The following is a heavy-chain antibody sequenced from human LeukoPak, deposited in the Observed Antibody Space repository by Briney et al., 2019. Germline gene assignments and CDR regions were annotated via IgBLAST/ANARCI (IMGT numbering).Heavy chain of an antibody. J-gene: IGHJ4*02. V-gene: IGHV3-23*01. D-gene: IGHD5-18*01. CDR3: AKGPVRIQLWLVDY. CDR1: GFTFSSYA. Sequence: GGSLRLSCAASGFTFSSYAMRWVRQAPGKGLEWVSAISGSGGSTYYADSVKGRFTISRDNSKNTLYLQMNSLRAEDTAVYYCAKGPVRIQLWLVDYWGQGTLVTVSS. CDR2: ISGSGGST.